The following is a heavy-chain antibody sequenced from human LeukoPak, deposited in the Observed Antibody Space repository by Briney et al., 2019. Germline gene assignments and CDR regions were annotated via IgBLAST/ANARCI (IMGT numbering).Heavy chain of an antibody. CDR1: GYTFTGYY. J-gene: IGHJ4*02. V-gene: IGHV1-8*02. D-gene: IGHD3-22*01. CDR3: ARVLPDYYDSSGSFDY. CDR2: INPNSGNT. Sequence: ASVKVSCKASGYTFTGYYMHWVRQAPGQGLEWMGRINPNSGNTGYAQKFQGRVTMTRNTSISTAYTELSSLRSEDTAVYYCARVLPDYYDSSGSFDYWGQGTLVTVSS.